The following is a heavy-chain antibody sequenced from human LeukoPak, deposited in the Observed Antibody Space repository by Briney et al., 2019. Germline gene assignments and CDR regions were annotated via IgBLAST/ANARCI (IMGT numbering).Heavy chain of an antibody. D-gene: IGHD1-26*01. CDR1: GYSISSGDY. CDR2: IYHSGST. V-gene: IGHV4-38-2*02. J-gene: IGHJ4*02. Sequence: SETLSLTCTVSGYSISSGDYWGWIRPPPGKGLEWIGSIYHSGSTYYNPSLKSRVTVSVDTSKNQFSLKLSSVTAADTAVYYCARSGNYVIDYWGQGTLVTVSS. CDR3: ARSGNYVIDY.